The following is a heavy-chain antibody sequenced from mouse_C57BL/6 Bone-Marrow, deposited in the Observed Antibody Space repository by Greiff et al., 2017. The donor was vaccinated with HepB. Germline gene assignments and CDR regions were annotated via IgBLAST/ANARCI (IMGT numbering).Heavy chain of an antibody. CDR1: GYSITSGYY. J-gene: IGHJ3*01. D-gene: IGHD2-3*01. CDR2: ISYDGSN. V-gene: IGHV3-6*01. CDR3: ARSEGYDGYSFAY. Sequence: EVKLMESGPGLVKPSQSLSLTCSVTGYSITSGYYWNWIRQFPGNKLEWMGYISYDGSNNYNPSLKNRISITRDTSKNQFFLKLNSVTTEDTATYYCARSEGYDGYSFAYWGQGTLVTVSA.